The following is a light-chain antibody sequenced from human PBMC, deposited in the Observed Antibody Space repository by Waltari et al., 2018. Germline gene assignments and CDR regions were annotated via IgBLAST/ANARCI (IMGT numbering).Light chain of an antibody. CDR2: DAS. CDR3: QQRSDWPLT. V-gene: IGKV3-11*01. Sequence: IVLTQSPATLSLSPGERATLSCWASQSIGHYLAWYQQKPGQAPRLLIYDASSRATGIPPRFSGFGSGTDFTLTISSLEPEDSAVYYCQQRSDWPLTFGGGTKVEIK. CDR1: QSIGHY. J-gene: IGKJ4*01.